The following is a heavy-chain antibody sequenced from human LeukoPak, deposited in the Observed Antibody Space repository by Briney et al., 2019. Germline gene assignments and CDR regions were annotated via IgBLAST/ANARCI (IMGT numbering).Heavy chain of an antibody. CDR3: ARETPMITFGGVFDY. D-gene: IGHD3-16*01. CDR2: IIPIFGTA. CDR1: GGTFSSYA. Sequence: SVKVSCKASGGTFSSYAISWVRQAPGQGLEWMGGIIPIFGTANYAQKSQGRVTITTDESTSTAYMELSSLRSEDTAVYYCARETPMITFGGVFDYWGQGTLVTVSS. V-gene: IGHV1-69*05. J-gene: IGHJ4*02.